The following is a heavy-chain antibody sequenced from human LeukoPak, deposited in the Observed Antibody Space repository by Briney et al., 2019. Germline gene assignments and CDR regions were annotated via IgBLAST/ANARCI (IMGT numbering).Heavy chain of an antibody. J-gene: IGHJ3*02. D-gene: IGHD5-24*01. CDR2: IYYSGST. V-gene: IGHV4-59*11. CDR3: ARVVGEDGYNYGMDAFDI. CDR1: GGSISSHY. Sequence: SETLSLTCTVSGGSISSHYWSWIRQPPGKGLEWIGYIYYSGSTNYNPSLKSRVTISVDTSKNQFSLKLSSVTAADTAVYYCARVVGEDGYNYGMDAFDIWGQGTMVTVSS.